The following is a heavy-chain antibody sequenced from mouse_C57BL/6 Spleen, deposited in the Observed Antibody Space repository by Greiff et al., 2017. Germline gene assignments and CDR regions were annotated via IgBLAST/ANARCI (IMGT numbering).Heavy chain of an antibody. CDR3: AHYYGSSPTYAMDY. CDR2: INPSSGYT. D-gene: IGHD1-1*01. V-gene: IGHV1-7*01. CDR1: GYTFTSYW. J-gene: IGHJ4*01. Sequence: QVQLQQSGAELAKPGASVKLSCKASGYTFTSYWMHWVKQRPGQGLEWIGYINPSSGYTTYNQKFKDKATLTAAKSSSTAYMQLSSLTYEDSAVYYGAHYYGSSPTYAMDYWGQGTSVTVSS.